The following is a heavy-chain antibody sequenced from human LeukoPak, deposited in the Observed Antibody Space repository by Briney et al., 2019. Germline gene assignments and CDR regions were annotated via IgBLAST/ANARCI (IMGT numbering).Heavy chain of an antibody. CDR3: ARVFRLWSNWFDP. D-gene: IGHD4/OR15-4a*01. V-gene: IGHV1-2*02. CDR2: INPNSGGT. CDR1: GYTFTGYY. J-gene: IGHJ5*02. Sequence: ASVKVSCRASGYTFTGYYMHWVRQAPGQGLEWMGWINPNSGGTNYAQKFQGRVTMTRDTSISTAYMELSRLRSDDTAVYYCARVFRLWSNWFDPWGQGTLVTVSS.